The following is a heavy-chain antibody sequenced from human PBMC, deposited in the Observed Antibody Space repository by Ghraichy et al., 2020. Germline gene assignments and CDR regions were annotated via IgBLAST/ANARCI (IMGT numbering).Heavy chain of an antibody. V-gene: IGHV3-13*01. CDR2: IGTAGDT. Sequence: GESLNISCEASGFTFSNYDMHWVRQPPGKGLEWISAIGTAGDTYYPGSVRGRFTISRDNGKNSLYLQMNSLRAGDTAVYYCARGMGQAFDIWAQGTKVTVSS. D-gene: IGHD5-24*01. J-gene: IGHJ3*02. CDR1: GFTFSNYD. CDR3: ARGMGQAFDI.